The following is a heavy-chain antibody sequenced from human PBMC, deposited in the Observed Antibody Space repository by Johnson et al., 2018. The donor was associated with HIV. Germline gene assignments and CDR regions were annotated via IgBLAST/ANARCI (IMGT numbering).Heavy chain of an antibody. CDR1: GFTFSDYY. D-gene: IGHD3-10*01. Sequence: QEQLVVSGGGLVQPGGSLRLSCAASGFTFSDYYMSWILQAPGKGLEWVSYISSSGGSIYYADSVKGRFSISRDNAKNSLFLQMNSMRAEDTALYYCAREVLLWFRELSSVNDAFDIWGQGTMVTVSS. CDR2: ISSSGGSI. J-gene: IGHJ3*02. V-gene: IGHV3-11*01. CDR3: AREVLLWFRELSSVNDAFDI.